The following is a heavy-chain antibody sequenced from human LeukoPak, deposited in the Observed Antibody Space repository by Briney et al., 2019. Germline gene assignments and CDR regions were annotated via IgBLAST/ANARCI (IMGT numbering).Heavy chain of an antibody. D-gene: IGHD3-10*01. J-gene: IGHJ4*02. CDR2: IYHSGST. Sequence: PSETLSLTCAVYGGSFSGYYWGWIRQPPGKGLEWIGSIYHSGSTYYNPSLKSRVTISVDTSKNQFSLKLSSVTAADTAVYYCARLAFYGSGSWGFDYWGQGTLVTVSS. CDR1: GGSFSGYY. CDR3: ARLAFYGSGSWGFDY. V-gene: IGHV4-38-2*01.